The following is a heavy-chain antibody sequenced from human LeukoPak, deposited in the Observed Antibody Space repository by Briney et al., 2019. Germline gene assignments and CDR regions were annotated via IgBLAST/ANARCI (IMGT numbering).Heavy chain of an antibody. J-gene: IGHJ4*02. CDR2: ISSSSSYI. D-gene: IGHD3-10*01. Sequence: GGSLRLSCAASGFTFSSYWMSWVRQAPGKGLEWVSSISSSSSYIYYADSVKGRFTISRDNAKNSLYLQMNSLRAEDTAVYYCARDYGVGFDYWGQGTLVTVSS. CDR3: ARDYGVGFDY. CDR1: GFTFSSYW. V-gene: IGHV3-21*01.